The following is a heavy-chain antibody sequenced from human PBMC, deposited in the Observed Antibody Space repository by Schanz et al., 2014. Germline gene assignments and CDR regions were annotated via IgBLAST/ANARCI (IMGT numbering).Heavy chain of an antibody. Sequence: QLQLQESGPGLVKPSETLSLTCTVSGGSISSSNYYWSWIRQPPGKGLEWIGEIYHTGSTNYNPSLKSRVTISVDTSKNQFSLKLSSVTAADTAVYYCARDSLRGATGGYGMDVWGQGTTVTVSS. D-gene: IGHD2-8*02. CDR2: IYHTGST. J-gene: IGHJ6*02. V-gene: IGHV4-39*07. CDR1: GGSISSSNYY. CDR3: ARDSLRGATGGYGMDV.